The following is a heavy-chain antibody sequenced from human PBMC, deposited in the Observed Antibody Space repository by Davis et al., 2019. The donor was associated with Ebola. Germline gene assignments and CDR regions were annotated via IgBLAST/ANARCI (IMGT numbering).Heavy chain of an antibody. J-gene: IGHJ4*02. CDR1: GYTFTDYN. CDR2: IIPIFGTA. V-gene: IGHV1-69*13. Sequence: SVKVSCKASGYTFTDYNIHWMRQAPGQGLEWMGGIIPIFGTANYAQKFQGRVTITADESTSTAYMELSSLRSEDTAVYYCAREINILTGYGGYFWGQGTLVTVSS. CDR3: AREINILTGYGGYF. D-gene: IGHD3-9*01.